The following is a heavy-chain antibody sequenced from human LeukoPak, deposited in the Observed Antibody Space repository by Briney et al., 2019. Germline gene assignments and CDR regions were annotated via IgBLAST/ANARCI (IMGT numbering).Heavy chain of an antibody. V-gene: IGHV3-23*01. Sequence: GGSLRLSCAASGFTFSSYAMSWVRQAPGKGLEWVSAISGSGGSTYYADSVKGRFTISRDNSKNTLYLQMNSLGAEDTAVYYCAKDLKYYYDSSGYSDYWGQGTLVTVSS. J-gene: IGHJ4*02. D-gene: IGHD3-22*01. CDR3: AKDLKYYYDSSGYSDY. CDR1: GFTFSSYA. CDR2: ISGSGGST.